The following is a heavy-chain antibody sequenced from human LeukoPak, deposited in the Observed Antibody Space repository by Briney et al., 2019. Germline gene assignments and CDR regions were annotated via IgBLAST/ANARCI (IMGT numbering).Heavy chain of an antibody. CDR3: ARSRGVWEPFDY. CDR1: GGSISSYY. CDR2: IFTSGIT. V-gene: IGHV4-4*07. D-gene: IGHD1-26*01. Sequence: PSETLSLTCTVSGGSISSYYWTWIRQPAGKGLEWIGRIFTSGITSYNPSLKSRVTMSVDTSKNQFSLNLNSVTAADTAVYYCARSRGVWEPFDYWGQGTLVTVSS. J-gene: IGHJ4*02.